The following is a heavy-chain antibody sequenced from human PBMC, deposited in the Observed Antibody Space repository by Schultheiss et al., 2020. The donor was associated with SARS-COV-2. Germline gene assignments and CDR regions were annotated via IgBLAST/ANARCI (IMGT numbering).Heavy chain of an antibody. CDR3: AKGTYDSSGYYRTSSRYFDY. V-gene: IGHV3-30*18. D-gene: IGHD3-22*01. CDR1: GFTFSSYG. Sequence: GGSLRLSCAASGFTFSSYGMHWVRQAPGKGLEWVAVISYDGSNKYYADSVKGRFTISRDNSKNTLYLQMNSLRAEDTAVYYCAKGTYDSSGYYRTSSRYFDYWGQGTLVTVSS. CDR2: ISYDGSNK. J-gene: IGHJ4*02.